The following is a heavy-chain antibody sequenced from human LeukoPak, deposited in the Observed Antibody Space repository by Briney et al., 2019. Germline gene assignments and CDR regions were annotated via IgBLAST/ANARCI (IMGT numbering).Heavy chain of an antibody. V-gene: IGHV4-59*11. CDR2: IYYSGGT. J-gene: IGHJ6*03. CDR3: ARARRSIVVVVAATNYYMDV. Sequence: SSETLSLTCTVSGGSISGQYWSWIRQPPGKGLEWIGEIYYSGGTKYNPSLERRVTISVDTSKNQFSLKLSSVTAADTAVYYCARARRSIVVVVAATNYYMDVWGKGTTVTVSS. D-gene: IGHD2-15*01. CDR1: GGSISGQY.